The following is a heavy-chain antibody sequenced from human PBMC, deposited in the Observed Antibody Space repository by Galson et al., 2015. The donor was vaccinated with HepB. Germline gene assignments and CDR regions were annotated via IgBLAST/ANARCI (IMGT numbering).Heavy chain of an antibody. CDR1: GFTFSSYT. CDR3: AKTDSIYIRRPFDL. Sequence: SLRLSCAASGFTFSSYTMGWVRQAPGKGLEWVSGIKGGGDTYYADSVKGRFSISRDNSKNTLYLQMNSLRAEDTAVYHCAKTDSIYIRRPFDLWGQGTMVIVSS. V-gene: IGHV3-23*01. CDR2: IKGGGDT. D-gene: IGHD3-22*01. J-gene: IGHJ3*01.